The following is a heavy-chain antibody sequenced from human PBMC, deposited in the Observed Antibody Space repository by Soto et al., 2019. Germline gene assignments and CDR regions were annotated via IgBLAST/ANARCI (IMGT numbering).Heavy chain of an antibody. V-gene: IGHV1-69*15. Sequence: QVQLVQSGAEVKKPGSSVKVSCKASGGTFSNYAITWVRQAPGQGLEWVARIIPIFGTTNVAQKFQGRVTITADESTTRAYMELSGLRSDDTAVYYCAKYGGADGYFGNWLDHWGQGTLVTVSS. D-gene: IGHD5-12*01. CDR1: GGTFSNYA. CDR3: AKYGGADGYFGNWLDH. CDR2: IIPIFGTT. J-gene: IGHJ5*02.